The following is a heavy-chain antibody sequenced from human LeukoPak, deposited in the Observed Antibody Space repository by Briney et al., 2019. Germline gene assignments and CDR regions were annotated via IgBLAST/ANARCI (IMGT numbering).Heavy chain of an antibody. V-gene: IGHV3-21*01. Sequence: GGSLRLSCAASGFTFSSYSMNWVRQAPGKGPEWVSPISSSSSYIYYADSVKGRFTISRDNAKNSLYLQMNSLRAEDTAVYYCARDLIVATETWGQGTLVTVSS. D-gene: IGHD5-12*01. CDR1: GFTFSSYS. CDR3: ARDLIVATET. CDR2: ISSSSSYI. J-gene: IGHJ4*02.